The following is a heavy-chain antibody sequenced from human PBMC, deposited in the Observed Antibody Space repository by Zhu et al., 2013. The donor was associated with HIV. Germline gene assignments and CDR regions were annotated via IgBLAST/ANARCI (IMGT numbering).Heavy chain of an antibody. CDR2: IYYSGST. Sequence: QVQLQGSGPGLVTPSETLSLTCTVSAGSIISYYWSWIRQPPGKGLQWIGYIYYSGSTNYNPSLKSRVTISVDTPKNQFSLKLSSVTAADTAVYYCARGRRGFTSPFDYWGQGALVTVSS. CDR1: AGSIISYY. D-gene: IGHD1-26*01. J-gene: IGHJ4*02. V-gene: IGHV4-59*01. CDR3: ARGRRGFTSPFDY.